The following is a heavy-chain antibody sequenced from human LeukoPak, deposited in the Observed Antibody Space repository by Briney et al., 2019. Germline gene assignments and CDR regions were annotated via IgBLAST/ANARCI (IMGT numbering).Heavy chain of an antibody. V-gene: IGHV7-4-1*02. J-gene: IGHJ4*02. CDR3: ARSMPLNNYGDYGFIGY. D-gene: IGHD4-17*01. CDR2: INTNTGNP. CDR1: GYTFTSYA. Sequence: ASVKVSCKASGYTFTSYAMNWVRQAPGQGLEWMGWINTNTGNPTYAQGFTGRFVFSLDTSVSTAYLQISSLKAEDTAVYYCARSMPLNNYGDYGFIGYWGQGTLVTVSS.